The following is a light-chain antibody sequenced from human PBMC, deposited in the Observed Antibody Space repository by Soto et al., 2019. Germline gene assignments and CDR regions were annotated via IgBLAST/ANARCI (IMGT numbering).Light chain of an antibody. CDR1: QSVSNN. J-gene: IGKJ1*01. CDR3: HQYYNWPPWT. V-gene: IGKV3-15*01. CDR2: GAS. Sequence: IGMTQSPAALSVSPGERATLSCRASQSVSNNLAWYQQKPGQAPRLLMHGASIRASGIPARFSGSGSGTEFTLTISSLQSEDCAVYYCHQYYNWPPWTFGQGTKVEIK.